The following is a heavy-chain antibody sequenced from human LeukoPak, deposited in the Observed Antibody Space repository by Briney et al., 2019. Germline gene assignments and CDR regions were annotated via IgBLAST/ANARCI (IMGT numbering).Heavy chain of an antibody. CDR2: IYSGGST. CDR3: VWDSSGYYSANY. Sequence: GGSLRLSCAASGFTFSNAWMSWVRQAPGKGLEWVSVIYSGGSTYYADSVKGRFTISRDNSKNTLYLQMNSLRAEDTAVYYCVWDSSGYYSANYWGQGTLVTVSS. V-gene: IGHV3-53*01. D-gene: IGHD3-22*01. CDR1: GFTFSNAW. J-gene: IGHJ4*02.